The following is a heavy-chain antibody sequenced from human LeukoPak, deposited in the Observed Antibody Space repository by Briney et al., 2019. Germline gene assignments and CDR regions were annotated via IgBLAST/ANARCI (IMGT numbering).Heavy chain of an antibody. D-gene: IGHD6-19*01. CDR1: GFTFSSYA. V-gene: IGHV3-23*01. J-gene: IGHJ4*02. Sequence: GGSLRLSCAASGFTFSSYAMTWVRQAPGKGLEWVSTISGSGGSTHYADSAKGRFTISRDNSKNTLYMQMNSLRAGDTAVYYCAKDRRTDYRGAWYWGQGTLVSVSS. CDR3: AKDRRTDYRGAWY. CDR2: ISGSGGST.